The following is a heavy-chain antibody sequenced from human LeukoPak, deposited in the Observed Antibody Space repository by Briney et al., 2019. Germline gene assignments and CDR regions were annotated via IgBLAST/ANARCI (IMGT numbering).Heavy chain of an antibody. Sequence: SETLSLTCTVSGGSVSSGSYYWSWIWQPPGKGLEWIGYIYYSGSTNYNPSLKSRVTISVDTSKNQFSLKLSSVTAADTAVYYCARSSGYLTDYWGQGTLVTVSS. CDR2: IYYSGST. V-gene: IGHV4-61*01. J-gene: IGHJ4*02. CDR3: ARSSGYLTDY. CDR1: GGSVSSGSYY. D-gene: IGHD3-3*01.